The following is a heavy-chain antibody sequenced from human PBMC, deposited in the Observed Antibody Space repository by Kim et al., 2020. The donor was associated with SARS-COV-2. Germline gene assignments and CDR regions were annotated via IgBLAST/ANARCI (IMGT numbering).Heavy chain of an antibody. D-gene: IGHD3-10*01. CDR2: IFSGDSDT. V-gene: IGHV5-51*01. J-gene: IGHJ4*02. Sequence: GESLKISCKGSGYTFTSYWIGWVRQMPGRGLEWMGIIFSGDSDTRYSPSFQGQVTISVDKSINTAYLQWSSLKASDTAMYYFARHGPSYGSASYFAYWGQGSLVTVSS. CDR3: ARHGPSYGSASYFAY. CDR1: GYTFTSYW.